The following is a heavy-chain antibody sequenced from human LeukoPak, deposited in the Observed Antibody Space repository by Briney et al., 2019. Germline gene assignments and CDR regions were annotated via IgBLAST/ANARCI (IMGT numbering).Heavy chain of an antibody. J-gene: IGHJ1*01. D-gene: IGHD2-2*01. Sequence: GGSLRLSCEGSGFIFSNYWMSWVRQAPGKGLEWVANIQQHGSETYYGDSVKGRFTISRDNAKNTLYLQMNSLRAEDTAVYYCATYSSSNGREFQYWGQGTLVTVSS. CDR2: IQQHGSET. CDR3: ATYSSSNGREFQY. V-gene: IGHV3-7*01. CDR1: GFIFSNYW.